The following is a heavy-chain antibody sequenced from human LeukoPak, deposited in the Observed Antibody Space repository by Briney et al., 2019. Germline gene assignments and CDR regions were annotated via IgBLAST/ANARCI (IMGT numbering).Heavy chain of an antibody. J-gene: IGHJ4*02. CDR2: IYYSGST. CDR1: GDSISNFY. Sequence: SETLSLTCTVSGDSISNFYWSWIRQPPGKGLEWIGYIYYSGSTNYNPSLKSRVTISVDTSKNQFSLKLSSVTAADTAVYYCARTTWIQLIDCWGQGTLVTVSS. V-gene: IGHV4-59*01. CDR3: ARTTWIQLIDC. D-gene: IGHD5-18*01.